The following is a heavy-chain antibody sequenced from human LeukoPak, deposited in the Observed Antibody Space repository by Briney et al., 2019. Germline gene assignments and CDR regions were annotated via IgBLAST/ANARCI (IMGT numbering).Heavy chain of an antibody. CDR2: ISYDGSNK. CDR1: GFTFSSYA. Sequence: RTGGSLRLSCAASGFTFSSYAMHWVRQAPGKGLEWVAVISYDGSNKYYADSVKGRFTISRDNSKNTLYLQMNSLRAEDTAVYYCARAAGSSWYSDYFDYWGQGTLVTVSS. J-gene: IGHJ4*02. V-gene: IGHV3-30*04. D-gene: IGHD6-13*01. CDR3: ARAAGSSWYSDYFDY.